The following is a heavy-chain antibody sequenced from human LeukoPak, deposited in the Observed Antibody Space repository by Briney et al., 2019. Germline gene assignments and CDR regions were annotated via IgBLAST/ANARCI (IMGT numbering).Heavy chain of an antibody. J-gene: IGHJ1*01. D-gene: IGHD6-13*01. CDR3: TTQDPAGYSSH. CDR2: ISSSGNTI. CDR1: GFTFSDYY. V-gene: IGHV3-11*01. Sequence: GGSLRLSCAASGFTFSDYYMSWIRQAPGKGLEWVSYISSSGNTIYYADSVKGRFTISRDNAKNSLSLQMNSLETEDTSVYHCTTQDPAGYSSHWGQGTLVTVSS.